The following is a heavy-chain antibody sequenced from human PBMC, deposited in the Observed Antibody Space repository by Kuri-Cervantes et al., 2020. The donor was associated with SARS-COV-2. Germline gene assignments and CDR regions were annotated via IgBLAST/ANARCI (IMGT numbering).Heavy chain of an antibody. CDR1: GYTFTGYY. D-gene: IGHD3-16*02. CDR2: INPILGIA. CDR3: ARDPVDYVWGSYRLGYAFDI. Sequence: SVKVSCKASGYTFTGYYMHWVRQAPGQGLEWMGWINPILGIANYAQKFQGRVTITADKSTSTAYMELSSLRSEDTAVYYCARDPVDYVWGSYRLGYAFDIWGQGTMVTVSS. J-gene: IGHJ3*02. V-gene: IGHV1-69*10.